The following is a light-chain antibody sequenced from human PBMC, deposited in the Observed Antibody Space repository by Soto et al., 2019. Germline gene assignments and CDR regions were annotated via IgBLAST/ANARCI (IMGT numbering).Light chain of an antibody. CDR1: SSDVGGYNY. J-gene: IGLJ3*02. CDR2: EVS. V-gene: IGLV2-14*01. Sequence: QSALTQPASVSGSPGQSITISCTGTSSDVGGYNYVSWYQQHPGKAPKLMIYEVSNRPSGVSNRFSGSKSGNTASLTISGLQAEDEADYYCSSYTGSSTLSWVFGGGTQLTVL. CDR3: SSYTGSSTLSWV.